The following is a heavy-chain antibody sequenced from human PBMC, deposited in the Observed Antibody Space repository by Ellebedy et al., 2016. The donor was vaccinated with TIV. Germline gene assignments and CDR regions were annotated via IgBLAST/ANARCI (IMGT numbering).Heavy chain of an antibody. CDR3: AAGWVPAAPLQP. V-gene: IGHV4-59*12. CDR1: GGSISSYY. Sequence: MPSETLSLTCTVSGGSISSYYWSRIRQPPGKGLEWIGYIYYSGSTNYNPSLKSRVTMSVDTSKNQFPLKLSPVTAADTAVYYCAAGWVPAAPLQPWGQGTLVTVSS. J-gene: IGHJ5*02. D-gene: IGHD2-2*01. CDR2: IYYSGST.